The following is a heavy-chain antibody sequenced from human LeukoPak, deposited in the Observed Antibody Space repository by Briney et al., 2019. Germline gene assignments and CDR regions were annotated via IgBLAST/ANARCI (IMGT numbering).Heavy chain of an antibody. Sequence: ASVKVSCKASGYTFTSYDINWVRQATGQGLEWMGWMNPNSGNTGYAQKFQGRVTITRNTSISTAYMELSRLRSEDTAVYYCARGSGSYYAFDIWGQGTMVTVSS. V-gene: IGHV1-8*03. CDR1: GYTFTSYD. D-gene: IGHD1-26*01. CDR2: MNPNSGNT. J-gene: IGHJ3*02. CDR3: ARGSGSYYAFDI.